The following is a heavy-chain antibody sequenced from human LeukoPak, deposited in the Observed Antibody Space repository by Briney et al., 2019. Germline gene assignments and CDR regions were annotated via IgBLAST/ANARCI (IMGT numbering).Heavy chain of an antibody. V-gene: IGHV3-23*01. D-gene: IGHD6-19*01. CDR3: AKGDGSGWYTGSDY. J-gene: IGHJ4*02. CDR1: GFIFSAYA. CDR2: ISGSGGST. Sequence: PGGSLRLSCAASGFIFSAYAMSWVRQAPGKGLEWVSAISGSGGSTSYADSVKGRFTISRDNSKNTLYLQMNSLRAEDTAIYYCAKGDGSGWYTGSDYWGQGTLVTVSS.